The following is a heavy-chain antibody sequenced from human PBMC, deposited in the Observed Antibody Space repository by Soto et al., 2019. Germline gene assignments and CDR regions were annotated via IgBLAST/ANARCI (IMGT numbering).Heavy chain of an antibody. V-gene: IGHV3-23*01. CDR2: ISGSGGST. J-gene: IGHJ6*03. Sequence: GGSLRLSCAASGFTFSSYAMSWVRQAPGKGLEWVSAISGSGGSTYYADSVKGRFTISRDNSKNTLYLQMNSLRAEDTAVYYCAREKAAAGTRYYYYYMDVWGKGTTVTVSS. CDR3: AREKAAAGTRYYYYYMDV. D-gene: IGHD6-13*01. CDR1: GFTFSSYA.